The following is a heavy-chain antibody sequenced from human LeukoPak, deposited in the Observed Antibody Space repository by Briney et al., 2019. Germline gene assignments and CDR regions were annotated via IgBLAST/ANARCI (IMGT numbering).Heavy chain of an antibody. CDR1: GYTFTSYA. Sequence: ASVKVSCKASGYTFTSYAMNWVRQAPGQGLEWMGWINTNTGNPTYAQGFTGRFVFSLDTSVSTAYLQISSLKAEDTAVYYCASAIVVVPAVSFTLDYWGQGTLVTVSS. CDR2: INTNTGNP. CDR3: ASAIVVVPAVSFTLDY. D-gene: IGHD2-2*01. J-gene: IGHJ4*02. V-gene: IGHV7-4-1*02.